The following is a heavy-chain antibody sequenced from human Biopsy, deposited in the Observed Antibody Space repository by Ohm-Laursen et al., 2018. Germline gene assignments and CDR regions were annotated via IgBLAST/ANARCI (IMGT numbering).Heavy chain of an antibody. Sequence: SVKVSCKTSGFTFTGYYIHWVRQAPGQGLEWMGWISSSNDNTNYAQKFQGRVTMAADTSTSTAYMELRSLRSDDTAVYYCARDFFDSSGYFYYYNGVDLWGQGTTVTVSS. CDR3: ARDFFDSSGYFYYYNGVDL. J-gene: IGHJ6*02. V-gene: IGHV1-18*04. CDR2: ISSSNDNT. CDR1: GFTFTGYY. D-gene: IGHD3-22*01.